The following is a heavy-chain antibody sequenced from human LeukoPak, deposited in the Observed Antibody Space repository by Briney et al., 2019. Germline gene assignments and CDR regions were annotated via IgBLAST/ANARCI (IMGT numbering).Heavy chain of an antibody. CDR1: GFTFSSYW. CDR3: AKVGSSWSLPAYYYYYYMDV. Sequence: PGGSLRLSCAASGFTFSSYWMHWVRQAPGKGLEWVSAISGSGGSTYYADSVKGRFTISRDNSKNTLYLQMNSLRAEDTAVYYCAKVGSSWSLPAYYYYYYMDVWGKGTTVTVSS. D-gene: IGHD6-13*01. CDR2: ISGSGGST. J-gene: IGHJ6*03. V-gene: IGHV3-23*01.